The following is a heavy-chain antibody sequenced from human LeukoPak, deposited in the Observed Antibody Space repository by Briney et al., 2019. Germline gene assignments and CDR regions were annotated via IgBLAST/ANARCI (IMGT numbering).Heavy chain of an antibody. CDR2: IYTSGST. Sequence: SETLSLTCPVSGASISSYYWSWLRQPAGKGLEWLGRIYTSGSTNYNPSLKSRATLSVDTSKNQFSLKLRFVTAAAPAVYSFAVGCRAVSCPDYWGQGTLVTVSS. J-gene: IGHJ4*02. V-gene: IGHV4-4*07. D-gene: IGHD6-19*01. CDR3: AVGCRAVSCPDY. CDR1: GASISSYY.